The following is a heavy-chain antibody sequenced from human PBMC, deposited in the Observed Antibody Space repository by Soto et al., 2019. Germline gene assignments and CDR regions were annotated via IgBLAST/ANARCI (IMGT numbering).Heavy chain of an antibody. V-gene: IGHV3-30*18. CDR1: GFPFSSYG. J-gene: IGHJ4*02. Sequence: GGSLILSCAASGFPFSSYGMHWVRPAPGKGLEGVAIISYDGSNKYYADSVKGRFTISRDDSKNTLYLQMNSLRVEDTAVYYCAKEKDSAWYYFDSWGQGALVTVSS. D-gene: IGHD6-19*01. CDR3: AKEKDSAWYYFDS. CDR2: ISYDGSNK.